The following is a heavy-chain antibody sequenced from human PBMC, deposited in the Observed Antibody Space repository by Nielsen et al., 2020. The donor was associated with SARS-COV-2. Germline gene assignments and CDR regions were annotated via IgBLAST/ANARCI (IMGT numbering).Heavy chain of an antibody. Sequence: GESLKISCAASGFRFDEHGMSWVRQAPGKGLEWVASINWNGADIDYMESVKGRFTISRDNAKSSLYLQMNSLRVEDTAVYYCARVAYCGRDCFSHYFDYWGQGILVTVSS. V-gene: IGHV3-20*04. J-gene: IGHJ4*02. D-gene: IGHD2-21*02. CDR1: GFRFDEHG. CDR3: ARVAYCGRDCFSHYFDY. CDR2: INWNGADI.